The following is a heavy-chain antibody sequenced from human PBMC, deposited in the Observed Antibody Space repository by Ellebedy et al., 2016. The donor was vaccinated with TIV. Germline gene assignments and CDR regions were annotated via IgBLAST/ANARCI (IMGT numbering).Heavy chain of an antibody. CDR1: GFTVSTNY. J-gene: IGHJ2*01. CDR2: ISSAGST. V-gene: IGHV3-66*01. Sequence: ETLSLTCAASGFTVSTNYMNWVRQAPGKGLEWVSIISSAGSTYYADSVKGRFIISKDTSKNTLNLQMTSLRAEDTAVYYCARASFYDVDLSGWYFDIWGRGTLVTVSS. D-gene: IGHD3-10*02. CDR3: ARASFYDVDLSGWYFDI.